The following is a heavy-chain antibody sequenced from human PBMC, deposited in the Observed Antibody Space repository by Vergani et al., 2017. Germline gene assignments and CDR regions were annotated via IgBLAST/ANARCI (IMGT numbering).Heavy chain of an antibody. CDR1: GGSVSSGSYY. V-gene: IGHV4-61*10. CDR2: IYYSGST. D-gene: IGHD5-24*01. Sequence: QVQLQESGPGLVKPSETLSLTCTVSGGSVSSGSYYWSWIRQPAGKGLEWIGYIYYSGSTNYNPSLQSRVPISVDTSKNQFSLKLRSVTAADTAVYYCARDGSTRKDDYGMDVWGQGTTVTVSS. CDR3: ARDGSTRKDDYGMDV. J-gene: IGHJ6*02.